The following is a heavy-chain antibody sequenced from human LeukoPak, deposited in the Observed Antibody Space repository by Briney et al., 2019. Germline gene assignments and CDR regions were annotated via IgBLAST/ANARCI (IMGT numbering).Heavy chain of an antibody. V-gene: IGHV3-21*01. D-gene: IGHD4-17*01. CDR1: GFTFSSYS. Sequence: GGSLRLSCAASGFTFSSYSMNWFRQAPGKGLEWVSSISSSSSYIYYADSVKGRFTISRDNAKNSLYLQMNSLRAEDTAVYYCARADSWYGDYRGYFDYWGQGTLVTVSS. CDR2: ISSSSSYI. J-gene: IGHJ4*02. CDR3: ARADSWYGDYRGYFDY.